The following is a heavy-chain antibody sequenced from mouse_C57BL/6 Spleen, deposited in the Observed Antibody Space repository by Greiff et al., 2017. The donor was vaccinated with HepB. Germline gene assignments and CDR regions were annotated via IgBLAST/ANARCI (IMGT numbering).Heavy chain of an antibody. CDR2: INPYNGGT. Sequence: VQLQQSGPVLVKPGASVKMSCKASGYTFTDYYMNWVKQSHGKSLEWIGVINPYNGGTSYNQKFKGKATLTVDKSSSTAYMELNSLTSEDSAVYYCARERLRRGYYYAMDDWGQGTSVTVSS. V-gene: IGHV1-19*01. J-gene: IGHJ4*01. CDR1: GYTFTDYY. CDR3: ARERLRRGYYYAMDD. D-gene: IGHD2-4*01.